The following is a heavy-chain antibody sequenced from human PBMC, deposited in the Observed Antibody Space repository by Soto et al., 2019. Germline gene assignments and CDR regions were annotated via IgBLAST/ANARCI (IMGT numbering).Heavy chain of an antibody. V-gene: IGHV4-59*08. CDR2: IYYSGST. D-gene: IGHD3-3*01. CDR3: ARHGSQDYYDFWSGYSGPWFDP. J-gene: IGHJ5*02. CDR1: GGSISSYY. Sequence: SETLSLTCTVSGGSISSYYWSWIRQPPGKGLEWIGYIYYSGSTNYNPSLKSRVTISVDTSKNQFSLKLSSVTAADTAVYYCARHGSQDYYDFWSGYSGPWFDPWGQGTLVTVPQ.